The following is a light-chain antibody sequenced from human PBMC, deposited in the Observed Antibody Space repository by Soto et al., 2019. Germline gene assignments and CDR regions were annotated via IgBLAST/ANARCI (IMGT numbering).Light chain of an antibody. V-gene: IGKV1-39*01. CDR2: TAS. CDR3: QQTYTTPVT. J-gene: IGKJ1*01. Sequence: DIPMTPSPSSLSASVGDSVTITCRASQNINIYLCWSQQKPGKAPKLLIYTASNLQSGVPSRFSGRGSGTDFPLTISSLQPEDFATYYCQQTYTTPVTFGQGTKVEVK. CDR1: QNINIY.